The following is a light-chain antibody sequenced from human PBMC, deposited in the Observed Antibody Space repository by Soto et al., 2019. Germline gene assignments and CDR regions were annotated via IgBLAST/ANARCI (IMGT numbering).Light chain of an antibody. CDR1: SSNIGSNT. CDR3: SAWDNSLNGYV. CDR2: TAG. Sequence: QSVLTQPLSVSASTGQRVPISCSGGSSNIGSNTVAWYQHLPGTAPPRLIFTAGQRPSGVPGRYSGSKSGTSASLAISGLQSEDEGDYYCSAWDNSLNGYVFGPGTKLTVL. V-gene: IGLV1-44*01. J-gene: IGLJ1*01.